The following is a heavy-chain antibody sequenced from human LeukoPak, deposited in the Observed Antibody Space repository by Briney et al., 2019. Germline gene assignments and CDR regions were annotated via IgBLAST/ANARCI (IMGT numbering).Heavy chain of an antibody. CDR2: ISSTIRTT. V-gene: IGHV3-11*01. Sequence: GGSLRLSCAASGFTFSDYYMSWIRQAPGKGLEWISYISSTIRTTYYADSVRGRFTISRDNSKNTLYLQMNSLRAGDTALYYCAKESLRGHSYGLDNWGQGTLVTVSS. CDR1: GFTFSDYY. D-gene: IGHD5-18*01. CDR3: AKESLRGHSYGLDN. J-gene: IGHJ4*02.